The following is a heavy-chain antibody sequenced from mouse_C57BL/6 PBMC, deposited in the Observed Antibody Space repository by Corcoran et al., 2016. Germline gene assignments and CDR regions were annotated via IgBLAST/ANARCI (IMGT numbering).Heavy chain of an antibody. CDR2: IYWDDDK. CDR1: GFSLSTSGMG. V-gene: IGHV8-12*01. D-gene: IGHD1-1*01. J-gene: IGHJ1*03. CDR3: ARRGITTVVARGYWYFDV. Sequence: QVTLKESGPGILQSSQTLSLTCSFSGFSLSTSGMGVSWIRQPSGKGLEWLAHIYWDDDKRYNPSLKSRLTISKDTSRNQVFLKITSVDTADTATYYCARRGITTVVARGYWYFDVWGTGTTVTVSS.